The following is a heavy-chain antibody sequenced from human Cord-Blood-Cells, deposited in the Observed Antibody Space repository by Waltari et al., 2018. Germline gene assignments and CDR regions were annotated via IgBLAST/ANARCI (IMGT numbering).Heavy chain of an antibody. D-gene: IGHD7-27*01. CDR1: GYTPTELS. V-gene: IGHV1-24*01. J-gene: IGHJ4*02. CDR3: ATDSLAGTGDQAFDY. Sequence: QVQLVQSGPGVKTPGASVKVSCQVSGYTPTELSMHWVRQAPGKGLEWMGGFDPEDGETIYAQKFQGRVTMTEDTSTDTAYMELSSLRSEDTAVYYCATDSLAGTGDQAFDYWGQGTLVTVSS. CDR2: FDPEDGET.